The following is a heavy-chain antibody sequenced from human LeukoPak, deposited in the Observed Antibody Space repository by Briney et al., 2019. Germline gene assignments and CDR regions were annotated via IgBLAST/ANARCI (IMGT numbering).Heavy chain of an antibody. CDR3: AKNRAGDYADY. V-gene: IGHV1-2*06. CDR2: IRPNSGGT. J-gene: IGHJ4*02. CDR1: GYTFTDYY. D-gene: IGHD4-17*01. Sequence: ASVKVSCKASGYTFTDYYVHWVRQAPGQGLEWMGRIRPNSGGTNYAQKFRGRLTVTRDTSISTAYMELSSLRSDDTAVYYCAKNRAGDYADYWGQGTLVTVSS.